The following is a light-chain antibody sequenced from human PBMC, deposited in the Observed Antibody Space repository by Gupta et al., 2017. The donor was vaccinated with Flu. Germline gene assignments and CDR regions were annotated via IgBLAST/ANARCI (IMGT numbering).Light chain of an antibody. V-gene: IGLV1-44*01. J-gene: IGLJ3*02. CDR3: ASWDDSLNGWV. CDR2: SNS. Sequence: QSVFTQPPSASGTPGQRLTTSCSGRSSNIGINTVSWFQQFPGTAPKLLIYSNSQRPSGVPDRFSGSKSGTAASLAISGLQSEDGAVYYCASWDDSLNGWVFGGGTKLTVL. CDR1: SSNIGINT.